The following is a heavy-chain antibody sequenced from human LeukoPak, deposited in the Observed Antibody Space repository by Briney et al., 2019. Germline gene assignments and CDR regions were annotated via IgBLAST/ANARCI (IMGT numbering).Heavy chain of an antibody. J-gene: IGHJ1*01. CDR3: ARDLMGATHYFQH. D-gene: IGHD1-26*01. Sequence: GGSLRLSCAASGFTFSSYWMSWVRQAPGKGLEWVANIKQDGSEKNYVDSVKGRFTISRDNAKNSLYLQMNSLRAEDTAVYYCARDLMGATHYFQHWGQGTLVTVSS. CDR1: GFTFSSYW. V-gene: IGHV3-7*01. CDR2: IKQDGSEK.